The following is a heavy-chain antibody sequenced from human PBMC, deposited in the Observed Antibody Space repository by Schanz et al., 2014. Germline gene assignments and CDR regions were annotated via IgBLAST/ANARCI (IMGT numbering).Heavy chain of an antibody. V-gene: IGHV3-30-3*01. D-gene: IGHD3-10*01. CDR1: GFTFSSYA. Sequence: QVQLLQFGGGVVQPGRSLRLSCAASGFTFSSYAMHWVRQAPGKGLEWVALISNDGSIKYYADSVEGRFTISRDNSRNTLYRQMNSLRTEDTAVYYCARDFDDRRGYGSGYCLGDCMDVWGQGTTVTVSS. CDR2: ISNDGSIK. J-gene: IGHJ6*02. CDR3: ARDFDDRRGYGSGYCLGDCMDV.